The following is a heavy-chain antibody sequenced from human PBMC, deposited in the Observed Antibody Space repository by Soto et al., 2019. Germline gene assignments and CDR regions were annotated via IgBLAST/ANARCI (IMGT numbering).Heavy chain of an antibody. CDR1: GDSVSSNTAS. CDR3: AKGDNTGPKTGYAFDS. CDR2: TYFRSKWYN. D-gene: IGHD5-12*01. Sequence: SQTLSLTCAISGDSVSSNTASWNWIRQSPSRGLEWLGRTYFRSKWYNDYAVSVKSRIIINPDTSNNQFSLQLSSVTPEDTAVYFCAKGDNTGPKTGYAFDSWGQGIMATVSS. V-gene: IGHV6-1*01. J-gene: IGHJ4*02.